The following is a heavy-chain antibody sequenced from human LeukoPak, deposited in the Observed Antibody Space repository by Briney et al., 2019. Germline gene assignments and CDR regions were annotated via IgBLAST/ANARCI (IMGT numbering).Heavy chain of an antibody. V-gene: IGHV4-39*01. CDR2: IYYSGST. Sequence: PSETLSLTCTVSGGSISSSSYYWGWIHQPPGKGLEWIGSIYYSGSTYYNPSLKSRVTISVDTSKNQFSLKLSSVTAADTAVYYCAAYYYDSSGYYSWGKGTTVTVSS. CDR1: GGSISSSSYY. CDR3: AAYYYDSSGYYS. J-gene: IGHJ6*04. D-gene: IGHD3-22*01.